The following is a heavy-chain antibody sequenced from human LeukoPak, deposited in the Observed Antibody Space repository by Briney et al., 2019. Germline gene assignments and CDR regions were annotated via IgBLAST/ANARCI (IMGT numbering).Heavy chain of an antibody. Sequence: GASVKVSCKVSGYTLTELSMHWVRQAPGKGLEWMGGFDPEDGETIYAQKFQGRVTINADKSTSTAYMELSSLRSEDTAVYYCARGVVMDVWGKGTTVTVSS. V-gene: IGHV1-24*01. CDR2: FDPEDGET. J-gene: IGHJ6*04. CDR1: GYTLTELS. CDR3: ARGVVMDV.